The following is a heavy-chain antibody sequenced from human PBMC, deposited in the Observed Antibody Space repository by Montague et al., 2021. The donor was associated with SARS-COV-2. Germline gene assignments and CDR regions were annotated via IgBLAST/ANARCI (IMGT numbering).Heavy chain of an antibody. CDR3: ARADITMVRGVNRWAFDI. D-gene: IGHD3-10*01. V-gene: IGHV4-59*01. J-gene: IGHJ3*02. CDR1: GGSISTYY. Sequence: SETLSLTCTVSGGSISTYYWSWIWKPPGKGLEWIGNIHYSGSTNYYPSLTRRVTISVDTYTNQFSLKLSPVTAADTAVYYCARADITMVRGVNRWAFDIWGQGTMVTVSS. CDR2: IHYSGST.